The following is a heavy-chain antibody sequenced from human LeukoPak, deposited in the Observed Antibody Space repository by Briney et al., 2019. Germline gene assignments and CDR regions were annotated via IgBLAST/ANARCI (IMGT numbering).Heavy chain of an antibody. J-gene: IGHJ4*02. D-gene: IGHD6-13*01. CDR2: IKQDGSEK. Sequence: GGSLRLSCAASGFTFSSYWMSWVRQAPGKGLEWVANIKQDGSEKYYVDSVKGRFTISRDNAKNSLYLQLNSLRAEDTAAYYCAREGITAAADYWGQGTLVTVPS. CDR3: AREGITAAADY. CDR1: GFTFSSYW. V-gene: IGHV3-7*01.